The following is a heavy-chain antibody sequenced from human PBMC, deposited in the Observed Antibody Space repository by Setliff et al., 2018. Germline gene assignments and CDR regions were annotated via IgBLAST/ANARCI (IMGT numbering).Heavy chain of an antibody. J-gene: IGHJ4*02. CDR1: GDSISSGIYY. Sequence: SETLSLTGTVSGDSISSGIYYWTWIRQPAGKGLEWIGHFHTGGSTNYNRSLRSRVSISVDTSKKQFSLKLSSVTAADTAIYYCARHRAVAGAYYFDFWGQGTLVTVSS. CDR2: FHTGGST. V-gene: IGHV4-61*09. CDR3: ARHRAVAGAYYFDF. D-gene: IGHD6-19*01.